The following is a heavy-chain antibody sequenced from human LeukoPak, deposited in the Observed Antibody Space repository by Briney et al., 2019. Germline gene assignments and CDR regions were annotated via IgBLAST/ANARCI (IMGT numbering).Heavy chain of an antibody. CDR2: IFHNGIT. D-gene: IGHD6-25*01. Sequence: SETSSLTCSVSGGSISPYYWSWFRQPPGKGLEWIGYIFHNGITTYNPSLKSRVTISLDSSKNQFFLRLTSVTAADTAMYYCARAETLAAIYFDFWGQGSLV. J-gene: IGHJ4*02. V-gene: IGHV4-59*01. CDR1: GGSISPYY. CDR3: ARAETLAAIYFDF.